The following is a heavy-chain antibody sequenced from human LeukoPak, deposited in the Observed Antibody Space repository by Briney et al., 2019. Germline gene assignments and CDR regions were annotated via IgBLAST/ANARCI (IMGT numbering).Heavy chain of an antibody. CDR3: ASRKEWLLNGEFDY. CDR2: IIPIFGTA. CDR1: GGTFSSYA. V-gene: IGHV1-69*05. J-gene: IGHJ4*02. Sequence: GASVKVSCKASGGTFSSYAISWVRQAPGQGLEWMGGIIPIFGTANYAQKFQGRVTITTDESTSTAYMELSSLRSEDTAVYYCASRKEWLLNGEFDYWGQGTLVTVSS. D-gene: IGHD3-3*01.